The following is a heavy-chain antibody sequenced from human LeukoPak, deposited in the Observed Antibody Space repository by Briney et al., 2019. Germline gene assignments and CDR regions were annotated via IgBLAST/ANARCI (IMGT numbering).Heavy chain of an antibody. Sequence: GGSLRLSCAASGFTFTNYWMHWVRQAPGMGLVWVSRLPPDELGIIYADSVKGRFTVSRDNAKNTVYLQLNNLRVDDTAMYYCVGTIASRGSEYWGQGALVTVSS. V-gene: IGHV3-74*01. CDR3: VGTIASRGSEY. CDR1: GFTFTNYW. J-gene: IGHJ4*02. CDR2: LPPDELGI. D-gene: IGHD6-6*01.